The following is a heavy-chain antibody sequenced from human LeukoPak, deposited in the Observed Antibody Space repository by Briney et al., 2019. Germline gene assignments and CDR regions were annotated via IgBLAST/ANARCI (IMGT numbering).Heavy chain of an antibody. Sequence: GASVKVSCKASGYTFTSYDINWVRQATGQGLEWMGWMNPNSGNTGYAQKFQGRVTITRNTSISTAYMELGSLRSEDTAVYYCARGNYDILTGYSLPSWFDPWGQGTLVTVSS. CDR1: GYTFTSYD. J-gene: IGHJ5*02. CDR2: MNPNSGNT. D-gene: IGHD3-9*01. CDR3: ARGNYDILTGYSLPSWFDP. V-gene: IGHV1-8*01.